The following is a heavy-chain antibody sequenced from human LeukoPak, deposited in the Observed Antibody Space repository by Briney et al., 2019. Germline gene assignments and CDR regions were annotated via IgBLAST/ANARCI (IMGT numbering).Heavy chain of an antibody. CDR2: IYYIGST. J-gene: IGHJ3*01. CDR3: ARHNYDSNGAFDF. V-gene: IGHV4-59*08. CDR1: AGSISTYY. D-gene: IGHD3-22*01. Sequence: SETLSITCSFSAGSISTYYWSWIRQPPGKGLEWIGYIYYIGSTNYNPSLKSRVTISVDTSKNQFSLKLSSVTAADTAVYYCARHNYDSNGAFDFWGQGTMVTVSS.